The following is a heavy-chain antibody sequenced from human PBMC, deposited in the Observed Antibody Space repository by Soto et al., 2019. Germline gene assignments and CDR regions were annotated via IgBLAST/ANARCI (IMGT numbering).Heavy chain of an antibody. CDR2: IYYSDST. CDR3: ARFKLRFLAFDY. CDR1: GFSISRSSYY. V-gene: IGHV4-39*01. Sequence: SETLSLTCTVSGFSISRSSYYWVWIRQPPGKGLEWIGNIYYSDSTYYNPSLKSRVTISVDTSKNQFSLKLSSVTAADTAVYYCARFKLRFLAFDYWGQGTRVTVSS. J-gene: IGHJ4*02. D-gene: IGHD3-3*01.